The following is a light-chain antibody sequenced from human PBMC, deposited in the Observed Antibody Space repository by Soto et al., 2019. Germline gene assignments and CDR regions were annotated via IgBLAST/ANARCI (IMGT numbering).Light chain of an antibody. J-gene: IGKJ3*01. Sequence: DIVVTQSPLSLPVTPGEPASISCRSSQSLLHSDGYNYLDWYLQKPGQSPQLLIQLGSMRASGVPDRFSGSVSGTDFTLKISRVEAEDVGVYYCMQVLQIPVTFGPGTKVDI. CDR2: LGS. V-gene: IGKV2-28*01. CDR3: MQVLQIPVT. CDR1: QSLLHSDGYNY.